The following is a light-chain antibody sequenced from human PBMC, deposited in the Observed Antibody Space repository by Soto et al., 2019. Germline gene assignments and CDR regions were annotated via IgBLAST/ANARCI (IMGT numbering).Light chain of an antibody. CDR3: QQYETFSGT. J-gene: IGKJ1*01. V-gene: IGKV1-5*03. CDR1: QTISSW. CDR2: KAS. Sequence: DIQMTQSPSTLSASVGDSVTITCRASQTISSWFAWYQQKPGKAPKLLIYKASTLKSGVPSRFSGSGSGTKFTLTIASLQPDDFATYYCQQYETFSGTFGPGTKV.